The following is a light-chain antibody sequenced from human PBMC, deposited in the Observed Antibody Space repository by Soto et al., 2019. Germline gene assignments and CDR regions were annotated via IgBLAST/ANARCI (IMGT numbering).Light chain of an antibody. CDR1: SSDVGGYNY. Sequence: QSALTQPASVSGSPGQSITISCTGTSSDVGGYNYVSWYQQHPGKAPKLMIYEVSNRPSGVSNRFSGYKSVNTASLTISGLQAEDEADYYCSSYTSSSIEYVFGTGTKVTVL. CDR2: EVS. V-gene: IGLV2-14*01. J-gene: IGLJ1*01. CDR3: SSYTSSSIEYV.